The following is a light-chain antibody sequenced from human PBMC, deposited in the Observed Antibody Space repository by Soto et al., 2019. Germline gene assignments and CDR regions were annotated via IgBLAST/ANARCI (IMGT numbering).Light chain of an antibody. CDR1: QSVSSY. CDR3: QEHHTSPRT. CDR2: HTS. Sequence: IVLTQSPATRALSGGGGATGGRRASQSVSSYLAWYQQKPGQAPRLLIYHTSYRATGITDRFSGSGPETAFNLTLRTLEPEDSAVYYCQEHHTSPRTFGQGTKVDIK. V-gene: IGKV3-11*01. J-gene: IGKJ1*01.